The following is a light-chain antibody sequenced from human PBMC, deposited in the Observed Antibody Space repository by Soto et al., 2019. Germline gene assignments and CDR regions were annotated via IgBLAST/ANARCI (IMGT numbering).Light chain of an antibody. Sequence: EVVMTQSTATLSVSPGERATLSCRASQSVGNNLAWYQQKPGQAPRLLIHGASTRATGIPARFSGSGSGTEFTLTISSLQSEDFAVYYCQHQSNWPRPFGQ. J-gene: IGKJ1*01. CDR2: GAS. CDR3: QHQSNWPRP. V-gene: IGKV3-15*01. CDR1: QSVGNN.